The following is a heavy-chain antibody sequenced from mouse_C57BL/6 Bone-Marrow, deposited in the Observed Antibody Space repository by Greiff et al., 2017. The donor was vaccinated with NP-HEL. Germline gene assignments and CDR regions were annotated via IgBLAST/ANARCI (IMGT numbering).Heavy chain of an antibody. CDR2: IYPRSGNT. J-gene: IGHJ3*01. CDR3: ARRGLYYDYAWFAY. V-gene: IGHV1-81*01. D-gene: IGHD2-4*01. CDR1: GYTFTSYG. Sequence: QVQLQQSGAELARPGASVKLSCKASGYTFTSYGISWVKQRTGQGLEWIGEIYPRSGNTYYNEKFKGKATLTADKSSSTAYMELRSLTSEDSAVYFCARRGLYYDYAWFAYWGQGTLVTVSA.